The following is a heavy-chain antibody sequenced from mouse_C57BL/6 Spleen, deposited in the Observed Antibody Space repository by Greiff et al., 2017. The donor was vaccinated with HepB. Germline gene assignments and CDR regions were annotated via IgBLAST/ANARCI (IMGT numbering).Heavy chain of an antibody. Sequence: QVQLQQSGAELARPGASVKLSCKASGYTFTSYGISWVKQRTGQGLEWIGEIYPRSGNTYYNEKFKGKATLPADKSSSTAYMELRSLTSEDSAVYFCALSDYYWYFDVWGTGTTVTVSS. CDR1: GYTFTSYG. CDR2: IYPRSGNT. CDR3: ALSDYYWYFDV. D-gene: IGHD2-4*01. V-gene: IGHV1-81*01. J-gene: IGHJ1*03.